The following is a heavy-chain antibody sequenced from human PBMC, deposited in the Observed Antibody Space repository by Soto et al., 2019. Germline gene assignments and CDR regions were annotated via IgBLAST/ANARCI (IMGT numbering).Heavy chain of an antibody. CDR1: GGSISSGGYY. J-gene: IGHJ4*02. V-gene: IGHV4-31*03. CDR3: ARDHIAVAGSFDY. D-gene: IGHD6-19*01. Sequence: SETLSLTCTVSGGSISSGGYYWSWIRQHPGKGLEWIGYIYYSGSTYYNPSLKSRVTISVDTSKNQFSLKLSSVTAADTAVYYCARDHIAVAGSFDYWGQGTLVTVSS. CDR2: IYYSGST.